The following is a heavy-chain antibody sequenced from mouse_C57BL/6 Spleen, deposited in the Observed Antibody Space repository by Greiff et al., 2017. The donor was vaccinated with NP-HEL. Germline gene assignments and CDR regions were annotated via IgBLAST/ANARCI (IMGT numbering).Heavy chain of an antibody. J-gene: IGHJ2*01. CDR2: ISSGSSTI. CDR3: ARRDYVDY. Sequence: EVQLVESGGGLVKPGGSLKLSCAASGFTFSDYGMHWVRQAPETGLEWVAYISSGSSTIYYADPLKGRFTISSDNAKNSLFLKMTSLRSEDTAMYYCARRDYVDYWGQGTTLTVSS. CDR1: GFTFSDYG. V-gene: IGHV5-17*01.